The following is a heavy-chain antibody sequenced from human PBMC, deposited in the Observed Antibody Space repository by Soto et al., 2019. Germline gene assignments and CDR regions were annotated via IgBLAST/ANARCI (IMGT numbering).Heavy chain of an antibody. CDR1: GGSISSGGYS. CDR2: IYHSGST. Sequence: SENLSLTCAVSGGSISSGGYSWSWIRQPPGKGLEWIGYIYHSGSTYYNPSLKSRVTISVDRSKKQFSLKLSSVTAADTAVYYCARGRGYSSSWSYYGGLMDVWDQGTTVTVSS. CDR3: ARGRGYSSSWSYYGGLMDV. D-gene: IGHD6-13*01. J-gene: IGHJ6*02. V-gene: IGHV4-30-2*01.